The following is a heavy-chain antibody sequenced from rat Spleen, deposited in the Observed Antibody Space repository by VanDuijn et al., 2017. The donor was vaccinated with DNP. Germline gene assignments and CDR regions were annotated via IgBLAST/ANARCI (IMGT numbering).Heavy chain of an antibody. CDR1: GFTFSSYW. Sequence: EVQLVETGGGLVQPGRSLKLSCVASGFTFSSYWMYWIRPAPGKGLEWVASINTDGSSTYYPDSVKGRFTISRDNAENTVFLQMNSLRSEDTATYYCARWGDYFDYWGQGVMVTVSS. D-gene: IGHD1-12*02. CDR3: ARWGDYFDY. J-gene: IGHJ2*01. CDR2: INTDGSST. V-gene: IGHV5-58*01.